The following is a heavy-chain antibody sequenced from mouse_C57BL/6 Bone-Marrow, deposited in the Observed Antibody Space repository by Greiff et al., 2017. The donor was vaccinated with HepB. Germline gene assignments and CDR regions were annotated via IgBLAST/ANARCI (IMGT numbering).Heavy chain of an antibody. D-gene: IGHD2-2*01. CDR1: GFTFSSYA. V-gene: IGHV5-4*01. J-gene: IGHJ2*01. CDR2: ISDGGSYT. Sequence: DVQLVESGGGLVKPGGSLKLSCAASGFTFSSYAMSWVRQTPEKRLEWVATISDGGSYTYYPDNVKGRFTISRDNAKNNLYLQMSHLKSEDTAMYYCAREWLRYDYFDYWGQGTTLTVSS. CDR3: AREWLRYDYFDY.